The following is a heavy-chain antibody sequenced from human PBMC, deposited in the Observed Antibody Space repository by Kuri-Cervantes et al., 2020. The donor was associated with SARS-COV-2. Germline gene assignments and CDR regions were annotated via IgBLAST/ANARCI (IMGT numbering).Heavy chain of an antibody. J-gene: IGHJ3*02. V-gene: IGHV3-73*01. Sequence: GESLKISCAASGFSFSGSAMHWVRQASGKGLAWVGRIRSKPNNYATAYAASVKGRFTISRDDSKNTAYLQMNSLKTEDTAGNYCTSYAGGGVARDAFDIWGQGTMVTVSS. CDR3: TSYAGGGVARDAFDI. CDR2: IRSKPNNYAT. D-gene: IGHD2-2*01. CDR1: GFSFSGSA.